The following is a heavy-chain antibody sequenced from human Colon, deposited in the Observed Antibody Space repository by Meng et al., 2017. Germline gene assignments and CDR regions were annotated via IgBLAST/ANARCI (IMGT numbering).Heavy chain of an antibody. CDR1: GFSFSDYW. CDR2: IRYDGGEK. CDR3: VTSGYCSRTSCSWGLVLDY. J-gene: IGHJ4*02. D-gene: IGHD2-2*01. V-gene: IGHV3-7*01. Sequence: GESLKISCVASGFSFSDYWMTWVRQAPGKGLEWVANIRYDGGEKHYVDSVQGRFTVSRDDAKNSLYLQMNSLRPEDTAVYYCVTSGYCSRTSCSWGLVLDYWGQGTLVTVSS.